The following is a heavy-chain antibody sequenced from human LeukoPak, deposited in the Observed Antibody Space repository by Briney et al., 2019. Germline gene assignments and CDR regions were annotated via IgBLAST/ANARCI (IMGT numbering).Heavy chain of an antibody. J-gene: IGHJ4*02. CDR2: IYYSGST. V-gene: IGHV4-59*01. CDR3: ARVSDYGGGIGY. Sequence: SETLSLTCTVSGGSISSYYWSWIRQPPGKGLEWIGYIYYSGSTNYNPSLKSRVTISVDTSKNQFSLELSSVTAADTAVYYCARVSDYGGGIGYWGQGTLVTVSS. D-gene: IGHD4-23*01. CDR1: GGSISSYY.